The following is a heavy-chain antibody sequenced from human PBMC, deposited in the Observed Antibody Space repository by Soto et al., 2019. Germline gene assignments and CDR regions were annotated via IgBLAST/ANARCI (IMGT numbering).Heavy chain of an antibody. Sequence: GALRLSCVASGSGFTFSDHYIGWVRPGPGKGLGWVGRITNKANGYTTEYAASVNGRFTISRDDSRNSLYLQMNSLKTEDTAVYYCAGCGAPTGDPGHHAFDIWGQGTMVTVSS. J-gene: IGHJ3*02. CDR3: AGCGAPTGDPGHHAFDI. CDR2: ITNKANGYTT. CDR1: GSGFTFSDHY. D-gene: IGHD7-27*01. V-gene: IGHV3-72*01.